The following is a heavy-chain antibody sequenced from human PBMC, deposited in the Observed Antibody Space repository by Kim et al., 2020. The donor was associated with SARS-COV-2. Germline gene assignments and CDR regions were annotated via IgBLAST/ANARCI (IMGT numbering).Heavy chain of an antibody. Sequence: DYAAPVKGRFTISRDDSKNTLYLQMNSLKTEDTAVYYCTTDAVGATTFDYWGQGTLVTVSS. CDR3: TTDAVGATTFDY. D-gene: IGHD1-26*01. V-gene: IGHV3-15*01. J-gene: IGHJ4*02.